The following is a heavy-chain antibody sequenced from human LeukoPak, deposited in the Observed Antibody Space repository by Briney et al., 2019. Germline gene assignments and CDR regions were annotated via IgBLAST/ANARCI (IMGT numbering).Heavy chain of an antibody. D-gene: IGHD1-26*01. V-gene: IGHV3-7*01. CDR3: ARDVRVAVGSTHKGYYFDY. CDR2: IKQDGSEK. Sequence: GGSLRLSCAASGFTFSSYWMSWVRQAPGKGLEWVANIKQDGSEKYYVDSVRGRFTISRDNAKNSLHLQMNSLRAEDTAVYYCARDVRVAVGSTHKGYYFDYWGQGTLVTVSS. J-gene: IGHJ4*02. CDR1: GFTFSSYW.